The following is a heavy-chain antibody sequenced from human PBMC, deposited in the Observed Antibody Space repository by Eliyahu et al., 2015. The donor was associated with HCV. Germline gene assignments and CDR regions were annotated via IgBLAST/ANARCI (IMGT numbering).Heavy chain of an antibody. Sequence: QVQLQESGPGLVKPSETLSLTCTVSGYXISXGYYWGWIRQPPGKGLEWIGSIYHSGSTYYNPSLKSRVTISVDTSKNQFSLKLSSVTAADTAVYYCARESPPSWVRGVIWFDPWGQGTLVTVSS. CDR2: IYHSGST. D-gene: IGHD3-10*01. V-gene: IGHV4-38-2*02. CDR3: ARESPPSWVRGVIWFDP. J-gene: IGHJ5*02. CDR1: GYXISXGYY.